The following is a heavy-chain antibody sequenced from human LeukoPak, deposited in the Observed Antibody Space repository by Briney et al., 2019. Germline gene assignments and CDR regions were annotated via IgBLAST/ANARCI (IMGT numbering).Heavy chain of an antibody. CDR3: ARDRVVAAFDY. CDR1: GFTFSSYA. J-gene: IGHJ4*02. Sequence: PGGSLRLSCAASGFTFSSYAMHWVRQAPGKGLEWVAVISYDGSNKYYADSVKGRFTIPRDNSKNTLYLQMNSLRAEDTAVYYCARDRVVAAFDYWGQGTLVTVSS. V-gene: IGHV3-30*04. CDR2: ISYDGSNK. D-gene: IGHD2-15*01.